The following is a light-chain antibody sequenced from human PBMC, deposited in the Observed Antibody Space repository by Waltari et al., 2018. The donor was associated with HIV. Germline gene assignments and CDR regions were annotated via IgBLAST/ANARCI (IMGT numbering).Light chain of an antibody. CDR3: QQRNTWIT. CDR2: DAS. J-gene: IGKJ5*01. CDR1: QSIRTE. Sequence: ELVLTQSPATLSLSPGERATLSCRASQSIRTELAWYQQKPGQAPRLFIYDASNRATGIPGRFSGSGSGTDFTLTISSLEPEDFAMYYCQQRNTWITFGQGTRLEI. V-gene: IGKV3-11*01.